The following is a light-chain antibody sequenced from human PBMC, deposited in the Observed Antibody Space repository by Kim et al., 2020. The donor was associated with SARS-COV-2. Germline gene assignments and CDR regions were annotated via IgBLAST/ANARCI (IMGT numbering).Light chain of an antibody. J-gene: IGLJ3*02. CDR2: EVT. CDR1: SSDVGGYHR. CDR3: SSQTNRGTWL. Sequence: QSALTQPPSVSGSPGQSVTISCTGTSSDVGGYHRVSWYQQSPGTAPKLVIYEVTNRPSGVPDRFSGSKSGNTASLTISALQAEDESDYYCSSQTNRGTWLFGGGTQLTVL. V-gene: IGLV2-18*02.